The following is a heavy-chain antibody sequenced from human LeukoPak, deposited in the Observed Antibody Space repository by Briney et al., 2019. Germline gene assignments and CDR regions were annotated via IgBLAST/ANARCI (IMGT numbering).Heavy chain of an antibody. D-gene: IGHD2-15*01. CDR2: IYAGGGT. J-gene: IGHJ4*02. V-gene: IGHV3-53*01. CDR1: GSNVSSKY. CDR3: ARGDGYCSGAACYSLY. Sequence: GGSLRLSCAASGSNVSSKYMSWVRQAPGKGLEWVSAIYAGGGTYYADSVKGRFTISRGNSKNTLYLQMKSLRAEDTAVYYCARGDGYCSGAACYSLYWGQGTLVTVSS.